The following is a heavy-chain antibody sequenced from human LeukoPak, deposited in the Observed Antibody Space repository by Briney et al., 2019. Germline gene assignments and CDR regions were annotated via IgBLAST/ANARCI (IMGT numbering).Heavy chain of an antibody. V-gene: IGHV3-30*18. D-gene: IGHD3-16*01. CDR2: ISHDESYI. Sequence: PGGSLRLSCAASGFTFTTYPMHWVRQAPGKGLEWVAVISHDESYIYYADSVEGRFTISRDTSKNTLYLQMNDMRAEDTSIYYCAKTMWPTGGGETFDYWGQGTLVTVSS. CDR1: GFTFTTYP. J-gene: IGHJ4*02. CDR3: AKTMWPTGGGETFDY.